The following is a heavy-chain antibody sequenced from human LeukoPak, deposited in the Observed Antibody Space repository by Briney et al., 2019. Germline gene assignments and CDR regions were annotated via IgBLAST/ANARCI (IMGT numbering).Heavy chain of an antibody. CDR2: IYYSGST. V-gene: IGHV4-59*01. CDR3: ARDRGDSSGWYNALDY. J-gene: IGHJ4*02. D-gene: IGHD6-19*01. CDR1: GVSISSYY. Sequence: PSETLSLTCTGSGVSISSYYRSWIRQPPGKGLEWIGYIYYSGSTNYNPSLKSRVTISVDTSKNQFSLRLSSVTAADTAVYYCARDRGDSSGWYNALDYWGQGTLVTVSS.